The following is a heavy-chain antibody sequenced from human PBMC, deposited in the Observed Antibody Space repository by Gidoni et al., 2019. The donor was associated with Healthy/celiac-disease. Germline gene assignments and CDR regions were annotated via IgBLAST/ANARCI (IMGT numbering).Heavy chain of an antibody. CDR3: AGGSYYGLFDY. D-gene: IGHD1-26*01. V-gene: IGHV3-53*02. J-gene: IGHJ4*02. CDR2: IDSGGST. CDR1: VFTVSSNY. Sequence: VQLVETGGGLIQPGGSLRLSCAASVFTVSSNYMSWVRQAPGKVLEWVSVIDSGGSTYYADSVKGRFTISRDNSKNTLYLQMNSLRAEDTAVYYCAGGSYYGLFDYWGQGTLVTVSS.